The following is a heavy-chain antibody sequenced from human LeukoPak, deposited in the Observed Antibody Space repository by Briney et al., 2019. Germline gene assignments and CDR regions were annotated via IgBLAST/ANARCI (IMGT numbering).Heavy chain of an antibody. D-gene: IGHD1-7*01. CDR3: ARETYNWNYVSYFDY. J-gene: IGHJ4*02. CDR1: GGSFSAYS. Sequence: SETLSLTCAVYGGSFSAYSWSWIRQPPGKGLEWIGEITHGGSTTYNPSLKSPVTISVDTSKNQFSLKLSSVTAADTAVYYCARETYNWNYVSYFDYWGQGTLVTVSS. CDR2: ITHGGST. V-gene: IGHV4-34*01.